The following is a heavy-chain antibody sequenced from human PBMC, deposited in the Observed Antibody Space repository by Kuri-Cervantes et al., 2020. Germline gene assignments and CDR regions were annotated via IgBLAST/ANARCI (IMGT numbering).Heavy chain of an antibody. V-gene: IGHV3-48*04. CDR3: ARDYGDYSASYWYFDL. CDR1: GSTFSSYS. D-gene: IGHD4-17*01. J-gene: IGHJ2*01. Sequence: GGSLRLSCAASGSTFSSYSMNWVRQAPGKGLEWVSYISSSGSTIYYADSVKGRFTISRDNAKNSLYLQMNSLRAEDTAVYYCARDYGDYSASYWYFDLWGRGTLVTVSS. CDR2: ISSSGSTI.